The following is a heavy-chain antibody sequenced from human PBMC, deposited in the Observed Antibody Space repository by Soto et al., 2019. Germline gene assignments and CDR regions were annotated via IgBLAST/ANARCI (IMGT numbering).Heavy chain of an antibody. J-gene: IGHJ6*02. CDR3: ARDLGSTVTTLYYYYYGMDV. D-gene: IGHD4-17*01. Sequence: SETLSLTCTVSGGSISSYYWSWIPQPAGKGLEWIGRIYTSGSTNYNPSLKSRVTMSVDTSKNQFSLKLSSVTAADTAVYYCARDLGSTVTTLYYYYYGMDVWGQGTTVTVSS. CDR2: IYTSGST. V-gene: IGHV4-4*07. CDR1: GGSISSYY.